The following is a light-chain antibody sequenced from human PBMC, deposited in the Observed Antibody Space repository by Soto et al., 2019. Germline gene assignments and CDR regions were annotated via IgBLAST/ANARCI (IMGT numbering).Light chain of an antibody. V-gene: IGLV2-23*01. CDR2: EGS. CDR3: CSYAGSSTV. CDR1: SSDVGSYNL. Sequence: QSALTQPASVSGSPGQSITISCTGTSSDVGSYNLVSWCQQHPGKAPKLMIYEGSKRPSGVSNRFSGSKSGNTASLTISGLQAEDEADYYCCSYAGSSTVFGGGTKLTVL. J-gene: IGLJ2*01.